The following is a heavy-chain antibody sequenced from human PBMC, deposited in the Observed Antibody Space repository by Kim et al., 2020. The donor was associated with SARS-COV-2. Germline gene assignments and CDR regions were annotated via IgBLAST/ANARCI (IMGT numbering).Heavy chain of an antibody. Sequence: GGSLRLSCAASGFTFSSYGMHWVRQAPGKGLEWVAGIRYDGSNKDYADSVKGRFTISRDNAKNTLSLQMNSLRAEDTAAYYCAKVKTSDCWSSYSSYYSYGMDFWGQGTTVTVSS. CDR3: AKVKTSDCWSSYSSYYSYGMDF. CDR1: GFTFSSYG. D-gene: IGHD3-3*01. CDR2: IRYDGSNK. V-gene: IGHV3-30*18. J-gene: IGHJ6*02.